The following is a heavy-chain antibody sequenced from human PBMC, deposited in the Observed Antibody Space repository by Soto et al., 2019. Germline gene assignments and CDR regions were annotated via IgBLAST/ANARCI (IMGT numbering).Heavy chain of an antibody. V-gene: IGHV3-30*18. CDR2: ISYDGSNK. CDR1: GFTFSSYG. J-gene: IGHJ6*03. D-gene: IGHD2-15*01. Sequence: GGSLRLSCASSGFTFSSYGMHWVRQAPGKGLEWVAVISYDGSNKYYADSVKGRFTISRDNSKNTLYLQMNSLRAEDTAVYYCAKDPKDIVVVVAATPGHYYYMDVWGKGTTVTVSS. CDR3: AKDPKDIVVVVAATPGHYYYMDV.